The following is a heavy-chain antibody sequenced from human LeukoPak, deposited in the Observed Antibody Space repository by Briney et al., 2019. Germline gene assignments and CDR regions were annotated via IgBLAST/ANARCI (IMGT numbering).Heavy chain of an antibody. CDR3: ARGRRDGYNSFGY. Sequence: GGSLRLSCAASGFTVSSNYMSWVRQAPGKGLEWVSVIYSGGSTYYADSVKGRFTISRDNSKNTLYLQMNSLRAEDTAVYYCARGRRDGYNSFGYWGQGTLVTVSS. CDR2: IYSGGST. J-gene: IGHJ4*02. D-gene: IGHD5-24*01. V-gene: IGHV3-53*01. CDR1: GFTVSSNY.